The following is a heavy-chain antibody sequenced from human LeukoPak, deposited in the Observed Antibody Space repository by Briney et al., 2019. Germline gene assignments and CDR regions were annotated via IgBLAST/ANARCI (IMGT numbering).Heavy chain of an antibody. D-gene: IGHD3-10*01. V-gene: IGHV3-30*02. CDR3: AKEPDLWFGEYYFDY. Sequence: PGRSLRLSCAASGFTFSSYGMHWVRQAPGKGLEWVAFIRYDGSNKYYADSVKGRFTISRDNSKNTLYLQMNSLRAEDTAVYYCAKEPDLWFGEYYFDYWGQGTLVTVSS. J-gene: IGHJ4*02. CDR2: IRYDGSNK. CDR1: GFTFSSYG.